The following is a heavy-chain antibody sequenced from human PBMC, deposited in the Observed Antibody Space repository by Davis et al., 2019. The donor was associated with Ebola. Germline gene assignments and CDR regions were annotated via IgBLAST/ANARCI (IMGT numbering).Heavy chain of an antibody. Sequence: MPGGSLRLSCTVSGGSISSYYWSWIRQPPGKGLEWIGYIYNSGSTNYNPSLKSRVTISVDTSKNQFSLKLSSVTAADTAVYYCARQRGYSSGWSRPDYFDYWGQGTLVTVSS. V-gene: IGHV4-59*08. CDR1: GGSISSYY. J-gene: IGHJ4*02. CDR3: ARQRGYSSGWSRPDYFDY. D-gene: IGHD6-19*01. CDR2: IYNSGST.